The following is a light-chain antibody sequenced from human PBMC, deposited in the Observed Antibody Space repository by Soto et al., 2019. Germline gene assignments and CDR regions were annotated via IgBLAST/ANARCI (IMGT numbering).Light chain of an antibody. Sequence: EIQMTQSPSALPAFVEESSTRSCRDSQNVTTWLAWYQHKPGKAPKLLLYDVSNLESGVPSRFSGSGSGTEFTLTISSLQSDDFATYFCQQYDSYRTFGQGTKVDI. CDR3: QQYDSYRT. V-gene: IGKV1-5*01. CDR2: DVS. J-gene: IGKJ1*01. CDR1: QNVTTW.